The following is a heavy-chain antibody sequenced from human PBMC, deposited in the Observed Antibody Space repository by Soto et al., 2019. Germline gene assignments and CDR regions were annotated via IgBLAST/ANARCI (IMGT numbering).Heavy chain of an antibody. D-gene: IGHD2-2*01. V-gene: IGHV3-48*02. J-gene: IGHJ4*02. CDR2: VRSSGNDT. CDR3: ARDGESSSSSDFEF. CDR1: GFTFGYYN. Sequence: DVQLVESGGGLVQPGGSLRLSCAASGFTFGYYNMHWVRQAPGKGLEWVSFVRSSGNDTYYADSVKGRFTISRDNAKDSLYLQMNSLREEDTAVYYCARDGESSSSSDFEFWGQGAVVTVSS.